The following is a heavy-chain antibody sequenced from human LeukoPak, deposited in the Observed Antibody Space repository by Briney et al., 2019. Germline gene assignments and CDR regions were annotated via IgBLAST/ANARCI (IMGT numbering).Heavy chain of an antibody. CDR3: AREGLDF. Sequence: GASVKVSCKASGYTFSNYDINWVRQAPGQGLEWMGYMNPNTGNRDYGQKFQGRLTITTDTSISTAYMELSNLISEDTAIYSCAREGLDFWGQGTLATVSS. V-gene: IGHV1-8*03. CDR2: MNPNTGNR. J-gene: IGHJ4*02. CDR1: GYTFSNYD.